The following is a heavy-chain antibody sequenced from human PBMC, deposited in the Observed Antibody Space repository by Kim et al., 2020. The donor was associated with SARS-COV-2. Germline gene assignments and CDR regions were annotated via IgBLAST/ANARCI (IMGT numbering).Heavy chain of an antibody. Sequence: GGSLRLSCAASDFIFSDYHMTWIRQAPGKGLEWISYISNSGNTIDYADSVKGQFTISRDNAKKSVYLQMNSLRAEDTAVYYCARGRLQWFGDLISYLDVWGKGTTVIVSS. J-gene: IGHJ6*04. V-gene: IGHV3-11*01. D-gene: IGHD3-10*01. CDR1: DFIFSDYH. CDR3: ARGRLQWFGDLISYLDV. CDR2: ISNSGNTI.